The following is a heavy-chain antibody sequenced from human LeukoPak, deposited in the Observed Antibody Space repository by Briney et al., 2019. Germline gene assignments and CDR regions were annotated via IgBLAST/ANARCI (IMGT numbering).Heavy chain of an antibody. D-gene: IGHD3-10*01. V-gene: IGHV4-59*12. CDR1: GGSISSYY. Sequence: ASETLSLTCTVSGGSISSYYWSWIRQPPGKGLEWIGYIYYSGSTNYNPSLKSRVTISVDTSKNQFSLKLSSVTAADTAVYYCARDLRITMVRGVIEPNDAFDIWGQGTMVTVSS. CDR2: IYYSGST. CDR3: ARDLRITMVRGVIEPNDAFDI. J-gene: IGHJ3*02.